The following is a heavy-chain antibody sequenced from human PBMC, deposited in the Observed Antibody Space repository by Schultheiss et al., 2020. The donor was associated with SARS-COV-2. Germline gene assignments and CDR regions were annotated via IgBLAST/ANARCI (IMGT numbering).Heavy chain of an antibody. CDR3: ARDNWGGLADY. Sequence: GGSLRLSCAASGFTFSSYDMHWVRQATGKGLEWVSAIGTAGDTYYQGSVKGRFTISRENAKNSLYLQMNSLRAEDTAVYYCARDNWGGLADYWGQGTLVTVSS. J-gene: IGHJ4*02. V-gene: IGHV3-13*04. D-gene: IGHD7-27*01. CDR2: IGTAGDT. CDR1: GFTFSSYD.